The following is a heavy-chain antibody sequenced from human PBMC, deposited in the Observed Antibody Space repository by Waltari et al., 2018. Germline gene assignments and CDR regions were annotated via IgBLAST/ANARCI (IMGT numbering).Heavy chain of an antibody. V-gene: IGHV3-66*02. CDR1: GFSVSSNY. CDR3: ARGRNTNYVVYGMDV. CDR2: IFAGGST. J-gene: IGHJ6*02. D-gene: IGHD4-4*01. Sequence: EVQLVESGGGLVQPGGSLRLSCAASGFSVSSNYMSWVRQAPGKGLEWVSVIFAGGSTSHADSVKGRFTISRDTSKSTLYLQMNSLRVEDTAVYYCARGRNTNYVVYGMDVWGQGTTVTVSS.